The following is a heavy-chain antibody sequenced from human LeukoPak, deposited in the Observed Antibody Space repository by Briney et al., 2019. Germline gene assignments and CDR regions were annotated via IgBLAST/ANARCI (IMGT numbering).Heavy chain of an antibody. CDR2: ISSSGSTI. J-gene: IGHJ4*02. V-gene: IGHV3-48*03. D-gene: IGHD4-17*01. CDR3: ARASSGAKVY. Sequence: PGGSLRLSCAASGFLFSSYEMNWVRQAPGKGLGWVSYISSSGSTIYYADSVKGRFTISRDNAKNSLYLQMNSLRAEDTAVYYCARASSGAKVYWGQGTLVTVSS. CDR1: GFLFSSYE.